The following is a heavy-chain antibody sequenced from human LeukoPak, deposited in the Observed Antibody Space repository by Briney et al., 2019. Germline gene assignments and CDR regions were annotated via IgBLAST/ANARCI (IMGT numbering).Heavy chain of an antibody. Sequence: SETLSLTCAVYGGSFSGYYWSWIRQPPGKGLEWIGEINHSGSTNYNPSLKSRVTISVDTSKNQFSLKLSSVTAADTAVYYCARRLTYRPPDYWGQGTLVTVSS. CDR3: ARRLTYRPPDY. V-gene: IGHV4-34*01. CDR1: GGSFSGYY. CDR2: INHSGST. J-gene: IGHJ4*02. D-gene: IGHD6-6*01.